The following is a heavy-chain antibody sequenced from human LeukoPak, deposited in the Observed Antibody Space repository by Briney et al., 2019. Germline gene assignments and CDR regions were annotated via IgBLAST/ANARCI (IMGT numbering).Heavy chain of an antibody. CDR2: ISESRDDA. D-gene: IGHD3-10*02. J-gene: IGHJ4*02. CDR3: ARDYPGDSMLWEDYFDY. Sequence: GGSLRLFCAASGFTFSDYAMSWARQAPGKGLEWVSSISESRDDADNADSVKGRFTISRDNSNNTLYLQMNSLRAEDTAVYYCARDYPGDSMLWEDYFDYWGQGTLVTVSS. CDR1: GFTFSDYA. V-gene: IGHV3-23*01.